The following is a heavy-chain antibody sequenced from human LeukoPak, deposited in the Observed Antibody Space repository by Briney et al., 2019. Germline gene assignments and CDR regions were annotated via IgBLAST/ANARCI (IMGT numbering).Heavy chain of an antibody. Sequence: PGGSLRLSCEVSGFTFSDHYMSWIRQAPGERLEWVSYISSGSIYTNYADSVEGRFTISRDNAKHSLYLQMNSLRAEDTAVYYCARGDYGGDYFDYWGQGTLVTVSS. CDR2: ISSGSIYT. CDR3: ARGDYGGDYFDY. J-gene: IGHJ4*02. CDR1: GFTFSDHY. V-gene: IGHV3-11*05. D-gene: IGHD4-23*01.